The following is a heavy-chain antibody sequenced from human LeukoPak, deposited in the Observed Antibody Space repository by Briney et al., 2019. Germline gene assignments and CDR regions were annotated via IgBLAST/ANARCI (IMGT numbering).Heavy chain of an antibody. J-gene: IGHJ3*02. Sequence: LSLTCTVSGGSISSYYWSWVRQAPGKGLEWVSGISWNSGSIGYADSVKGRFTISRDNAKNSLYLQMNSLRAEDMALYYCAKAYVEYSSSSGAFDIWGQGTMVTVSS. V-gene: IGHV3-9*03. CDR1: GGSISSYY. CDR3: AKAYVEYSSSSGAFDI. CDR2: ISWNSGSI. D-gene: IGHD6-6*01.